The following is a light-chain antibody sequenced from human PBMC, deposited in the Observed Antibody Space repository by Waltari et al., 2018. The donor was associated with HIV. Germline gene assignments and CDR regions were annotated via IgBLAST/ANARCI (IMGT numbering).Light chain of an antibody. CDR2: GAS. CDR3: QQSYITPWT. CDR1: QTFIAY. J-gene: IGKJ2*02. V-gene: IGKV1-39*01. Sequence: DIQLTQSPSSLSASIGDTVTITCRASQTFIAYLNWYQQKPGKPPELLISGASTLQSGVSSKFSGSGSGTDFTLTIAGLQPEDFVTYFCQQSYITPWTFGQGTKLNI.